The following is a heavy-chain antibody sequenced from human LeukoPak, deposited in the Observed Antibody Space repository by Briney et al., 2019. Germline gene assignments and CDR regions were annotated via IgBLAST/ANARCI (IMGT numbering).Heavy chain of an antibody. CDR1: GFTFSSYS. J-gene: IGHJ4*02. CDR2: IYSGGNT. D-gene: IGHD6-6*01. V-gene: IGHV3-53*01. CDR3: ASHTSSSPYFDY. Sequence: GGSLRLSCAASGFTFSSYSMNWVRQAPGKGLEWVSVIYSGGNTYYADSVKGRFTISRDNSKNTLYFQMNSLRVEDTAVYYCASHTSSSPYFDYWGQGTLVTVSS.